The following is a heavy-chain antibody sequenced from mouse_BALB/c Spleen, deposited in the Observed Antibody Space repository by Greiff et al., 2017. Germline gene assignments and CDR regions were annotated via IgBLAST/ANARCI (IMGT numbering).Heavy chain of an antibody. J-gene: IGHJ3*01. CDR1: GYTFTDYW. CDR3: ALESGLTGTN. D-gene: IGHD4-1*01. Sequence: QVQLQQPGAELVMPGASVKMSCKASGYTFTDYWMHWVKQRPGQGLEWIGAIDTSDSYTSYNQKFKGKATLTVDESSSTAYMQLSSLTSEDSAVYYCALESGLTGTNWGQGTLVTVSA. CDR2: IDTSDSYT. V-gene: IGHV1-69*01.